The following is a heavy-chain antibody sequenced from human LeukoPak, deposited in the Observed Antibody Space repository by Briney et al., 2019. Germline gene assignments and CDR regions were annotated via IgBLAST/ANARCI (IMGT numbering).Heavy chain of an antibody. CDR3: ARGKADYVWGSWQTYYFDY. J-gene: IGHJ4*02. CDR2: INHSGST. V-gene: IGHV4-34*01. CDR1: GGSFSGYY. D-gene: IGHD3-16*01. Sequence: PSETLSLTCAVYGGSFSGYYWSWIRQPPGKGLEWIGEINHSGSTNYNPSLKSRVTISVDTSKNQFSLKLSSVTAADTAVYYCARGKADYVWGSWQTYYFDYWGQGTLVTVSS.